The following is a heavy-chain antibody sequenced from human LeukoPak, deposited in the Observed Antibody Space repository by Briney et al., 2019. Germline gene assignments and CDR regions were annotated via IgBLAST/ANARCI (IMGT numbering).Heavy chain of an antibody. V-gene: IGHV3-72*01. Sequence: GGSLRLSCAASGFTFSDHYMDWVRQAPGKGLEWVGRTRNKANSYTKEYSASVKGRFTNSRDDSKNSLYLQMNRLKTEDTAVYYCASAKGDGMGVWGQGTTVTVSS. CDR3: ASAKGDGMGV. CDR1: GFTFSDHY. J-gene: IGHJ6*02. CDR2: TRNKANSYTK. D-gene: IGHD3-16*01.